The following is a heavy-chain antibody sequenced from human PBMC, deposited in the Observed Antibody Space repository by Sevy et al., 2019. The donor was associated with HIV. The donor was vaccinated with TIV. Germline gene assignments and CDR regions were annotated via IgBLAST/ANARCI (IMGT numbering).Heavy chain of an antibody. Sequence: GGSLRLSCAASGFTFSSYSMNWVRQAPGKGLEWVSSISSSSSYIYYAYSVKGRFTISRDNAKNSLYLQMNSLRAEDTAVYYCAREPPYYYDSSDERVGPNWFDPWGQGTLVTVSS. CDR2: ISSSSSYI. D-gene: IGHD3-22*01. J-gene: IGHJ5*02. CDR3: AREPPYYYDSSDERVGPNWFDP. V-gene: IGHV3-21*01. CDR1: GFTFSSYS.